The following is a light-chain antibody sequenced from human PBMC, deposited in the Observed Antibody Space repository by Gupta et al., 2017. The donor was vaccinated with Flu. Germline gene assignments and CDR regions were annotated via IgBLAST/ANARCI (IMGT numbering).Light chain of an antibody. V-gene: IGKV3-20*01. CDR2: SAS. CDR1: QNVINNC. Sequence: LCLSPVDSATLTCRPSQNVINNCLAWYQQKVGQPPRLLIYSASNRATGIPDRFSGSGSGTDFTLTISGLEPEDFGVYYCQQFGSSPYTFGQGTKLDIK. J-gene: IGKJ2*01. CDR3: QQFGSSPYT.